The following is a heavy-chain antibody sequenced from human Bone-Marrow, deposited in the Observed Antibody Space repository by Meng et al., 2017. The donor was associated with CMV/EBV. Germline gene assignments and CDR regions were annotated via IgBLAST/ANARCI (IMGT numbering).Heavy chain of an antibody. J-gene: IGHJ4*02. D-gene: IGHD2-15*01. V-gene: IGHV1-69*08. CDR2: MIPNRGKA. Sequence: SVKVSCKASGDTFSSYNIIWVRQATGQGLEWMGRMIPNRGKANYAQKFQGRVTITTDKSTSTAYMELSSLRSEDTAVYYCARDLGGGAVDDWGQGTLVTVSS. CDR1: GDTFSSYN. CDR3: ARDLGGGAVDD.